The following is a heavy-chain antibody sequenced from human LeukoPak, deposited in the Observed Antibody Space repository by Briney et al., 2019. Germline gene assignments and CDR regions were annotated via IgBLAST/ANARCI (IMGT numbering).Heavy chain of an antibody. J-gene: IGHJ4*02. Sequence: RASETLSLTCTVSGGSISSGGYYWSWIRQHPGKGLEWIGYIYYSGSTYYNPSLKSRVTISVDTSKNQFSLKLSSVTAADTAVYYCARGTYLVPDFDCWAREPWSPSP. CDR2: IYYSGST. D-gene: IGHD2-2*01. V-gene: IGHV4-31*03. CDR1: GGSISSGGYY. CDR3: ARGTYLVPDFDC.